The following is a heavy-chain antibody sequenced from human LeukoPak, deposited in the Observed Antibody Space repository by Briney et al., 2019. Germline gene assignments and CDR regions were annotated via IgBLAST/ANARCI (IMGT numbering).Heavy chain of an antibody. CDR1: GGSFSISY. CDR2: IYHSGGA. Sequence: SETLSLTCGVSGGSFSISYWSWIRQPPGKGLEWIGQIYHSGGANYNASLRSRVTISIDTSKNQLSLRLSSVTAADTAVYYCARHGTASVYGDSIDYWGQGTLVTVSS. J-gene: IGHJ4*02. V-gene: IGHV4-34*01. CDR3: ARHGTASVYGDSIDY. D-gene: IGHD4-17*01.